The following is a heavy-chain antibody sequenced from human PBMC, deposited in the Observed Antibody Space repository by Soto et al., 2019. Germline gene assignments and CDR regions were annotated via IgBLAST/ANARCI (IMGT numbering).Heavy chain of an antibody. D-gene: IGHD6-6*01. CDR2: ISGSGGST. Sequence: GGSLRLSCAASGFTFSSYAMSWVRQAPGKGLEWVSAISGSGGSTYYADSVKGRFTISRDNSKNTLYLQMNSLRAVDTATYYCAHRPWYSSSSGEGWFDPWGQGTLVTVSS. J-gene: IGHJ5*02. CDR1: GFTFSSYA. CDR3: AHRPWYSSSSGEGWFDP. V-gene: IGHV3-23*01.